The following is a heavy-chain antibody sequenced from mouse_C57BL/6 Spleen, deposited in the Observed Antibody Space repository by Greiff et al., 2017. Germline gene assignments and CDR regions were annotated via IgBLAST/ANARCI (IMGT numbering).Heavy chain of an antibody. CDR1: GYTFTSYW. J-gene: IGHJ4*01. D-gene: IGHD6-1*01. CDR2: IDPSDSYT. V-gene: IGHV1-69*01. CDR3: ARSSNYAMDY. Sequence: VQLQQPGAELVMPGASVKLSCKASGYTFTSYWMHWVKQRPGQGLEWIGEIDPSDSYTNYNQKFKGKSTLTVDKSSSTAYMQLSSLTSEDSAVYYGARSSNYAMDYWGQGTSVTVSS.